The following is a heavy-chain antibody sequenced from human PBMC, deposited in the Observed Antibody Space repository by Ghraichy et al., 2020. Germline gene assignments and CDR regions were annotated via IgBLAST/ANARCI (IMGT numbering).Heavy chain of an antibody. CDR1: GGTFSRYA. J-gene: IGHJ4*02. V-gene: IGHV1-69*13. Sequence: SVKVSCKASGGTFSRYAISWVRQAPGQGLEWMGGIIPLFGTAKYTQKFQGRVTITADESTSTAYMELSSLRSEDTAVYYCARGGRYYYDSSGYYYFDYWGQGTLVTVSS. D-gene: IGHD3-22*01. CDR3: ARGGRYYYDSSGYYYFDY. CDR2: IIPLFGTA.